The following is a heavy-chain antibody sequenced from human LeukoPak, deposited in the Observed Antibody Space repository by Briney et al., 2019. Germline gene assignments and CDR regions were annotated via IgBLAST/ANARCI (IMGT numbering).Heavy chain of an antibody. J-gene: IGHJ4*02. V-gene: IGHV3-33*01. D-gene: IGHD3-22*01. Sequence: PGGSLRLSCAASGFTFSSYGMHWVSQAPGKGLEWVAVIWYDGSNKYYADSVKGRFTISRDNSKNTLYLQMNSLRAEDTAVYYCARDNDHYYDSSCYTEAYYFDYWGQGTLVTVSS. CDR1: GFTFSSYG. CDR2: IWYDGSNK. CDR3: ARDNDHYYDSSCYTEAYYFDY.